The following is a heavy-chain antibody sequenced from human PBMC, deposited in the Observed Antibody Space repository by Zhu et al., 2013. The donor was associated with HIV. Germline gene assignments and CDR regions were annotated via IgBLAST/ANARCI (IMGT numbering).Heavy chain of an antibody. V-gene: IGHV1-46*01. J-gene: IGHJ6*02. CDR1: GGTFSSYA. D-gene: IGHD6-13*01. Sequence: QVQLVQSGAEVKKPGSSVKVSCKASGGTFSSYAISWVRQAPGQGLEWMGIINPSGGSTSYAQKFQGRVTMTRNTSISIAYMELSNLRPEDTAVYYCARVRPTDSFSTHFVYYHGMDVWGQGTTVTVSS. CDR2: INPSGGST. CDR3: ARVRPTDSFSTHFVYYHGMDV.